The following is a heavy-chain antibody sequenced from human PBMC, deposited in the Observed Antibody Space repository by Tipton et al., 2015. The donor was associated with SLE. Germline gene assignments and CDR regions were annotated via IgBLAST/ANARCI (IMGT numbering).Heavy chain of an antibody. D-gene: IGHD1-26*01. J-gene: IGHJ3*02. V-gene: IGHV4-61*08. CDR1: GGSINSGGYF. CDR2: IHYSGTT. Sequence: TLSLTCIVSGGSINSGGYFWGWIRPPPGKGLEWIGDIHYSGTTHHNPSLKRRVTMSVDMSKNQFSRRLTSVTAADTAVYYCARTLGAIAHTVYDAFDIWGQGKMVTVSS. CDR3: ARTLGAIAHTVYDAFDI.